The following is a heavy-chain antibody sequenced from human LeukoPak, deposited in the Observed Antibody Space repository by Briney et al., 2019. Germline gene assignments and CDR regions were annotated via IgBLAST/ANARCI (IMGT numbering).Heavy chain of an antibody. CDR3: ARGGDDGIVVVPAAGSAFDP. CDR2: IYTSGST. CDR1: GGSISSGSYY. D-gene: IGHD2-2*01. V-gene: IGHV4-61*02. Sequence: SETLSLTCTVSGGSISSGSYYWSWIRHPAGKGLEWIGRIYTSGSTNYNPSLKSRVTISVDTSKNQFSLKLSSVTAADTAVYYCARGGDDGIVVVPAAGSAFDPWGQGTLVTVSS. J-gene: IGHJ5*02.